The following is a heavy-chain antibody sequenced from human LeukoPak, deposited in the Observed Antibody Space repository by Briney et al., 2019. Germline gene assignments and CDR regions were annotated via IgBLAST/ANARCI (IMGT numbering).Heavy chain of an antibody. CDR1: GFTFSTYT. CDR3: AKDRTPTYSKYYFDY. CDR2: ISGSGGST. J-gene: IGHJ4*02. Sequence: PGGSLRLSCAASGFTFSTYTMNWVRQAPGKGLEWVSVISGSGGSTNYADSVKGRFTISRDNSKNTLYLQMNSLRAEDTAVYYCAKDRTPTYSKYYFDYWGQGTLVTVSS. D-gene: IGHD6-13*01. V-gene: IGHV3-23*01.